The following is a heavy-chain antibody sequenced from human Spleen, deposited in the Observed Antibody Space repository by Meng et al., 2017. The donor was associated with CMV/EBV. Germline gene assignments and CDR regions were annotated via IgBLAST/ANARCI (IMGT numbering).Heavy chain of an antibody. D-gene: IGHD3-3*01. V-gene: IGHV3-23*03. CDR2: IYSGGSST. Sequence: GGSLRLSCAASGFTFSSYAMSWVRQAPGKGLEWVSVIYSGGSSTYYADSVKGRFTISRDNSKNTLYLQMNSLRAEDTAVYYCAKDLESSALWGQGTLVTVSS. J-gene: IGHJ4*02. CDR3: AKDLESSAL. CDR1: GFTFSSYA.